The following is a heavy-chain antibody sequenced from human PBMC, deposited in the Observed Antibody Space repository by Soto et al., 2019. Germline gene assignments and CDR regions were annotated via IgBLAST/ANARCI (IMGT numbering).Heavy chain of an antibody. CDR1: GDSIRNYY. J-gene: IGHJ6*04. V-gene: IGHV4-59*01. D-gene: IGHD4-17*01. CDR2: ISYSGGT. CDR3: GGKGGQGDYEETPYYSVMDV. Sequence: SETLSLTCSVSGDSIRNYYWSWIRQPPGKGLEWIGFISYSGGTSYNPSLKSRVAMSVDTSKNQLALKVTSVTAADTAVYYCGGKGGQGDYEETPYYSVMDVGGKGTRVTVS.